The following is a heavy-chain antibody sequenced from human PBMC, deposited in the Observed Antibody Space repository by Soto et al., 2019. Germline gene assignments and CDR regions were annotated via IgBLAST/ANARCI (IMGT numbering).Heavy chain of an antibody. Sequence: ASVKVSCKASGGTFSSYAISWVRQAPGQGLEWMGGIIPIFGTANYAQKFQGRVTMTRNTSISTAYIELSSLRSEDTAVYYCASSGSGWYLYWGQGNLVTVSS. CDR3: ASSGSGWYLY. D-gene: IGHD6-19*01. J-gene: IGHJ4*02. CDR2: IIPIFGTA. V-gene: IGHV1-69*05. CDR1: GGTFSSYA.